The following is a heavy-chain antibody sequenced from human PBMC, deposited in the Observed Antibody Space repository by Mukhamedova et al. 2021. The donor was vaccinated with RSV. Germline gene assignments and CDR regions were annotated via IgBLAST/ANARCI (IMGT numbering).Heavy chain of an antibody. D-gene: IGHD2-2*01. CDR3: ARLGYCSSTSCRNWFDP. Sequence: GEKSYSTSLKSRLTISKDTSKSQVVHTMTNMDPVDTATYYCARLGYCSSTSCRNWFDPWGQGTLVTVSS. V-gene: IGHV2-26*01. J-gene: IGHJ5*02. CDR2: GEK.